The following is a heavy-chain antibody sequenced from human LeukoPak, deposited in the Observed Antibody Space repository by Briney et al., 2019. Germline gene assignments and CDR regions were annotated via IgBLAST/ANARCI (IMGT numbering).Heavy chain of an antibody. Sequence: SETLSLTCTVSGDSIKSNNLYWGWIRQPPGKGLEWIGSINYGGDTYYNPSLKSRVTISVDTSQNQFSLKVNSVSVADTAVYFCARPMPNKNYYYWGQGTLVSVSP. V-gene: IGHV4-39*01. CDR2: INYGGDT. J-gene: IGHJ4*02. CDR3: ARPMPNKNYYY. D-gene: IGHD1-7*01. CDR1: GDSIKSNNLY.